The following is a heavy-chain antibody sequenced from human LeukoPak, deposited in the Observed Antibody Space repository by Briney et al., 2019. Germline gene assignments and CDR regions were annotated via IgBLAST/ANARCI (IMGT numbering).Heavy chain of an antibody. D-gene: IGHD1-26*01. V-gene: IGHV1-2*02. CDR2: INPNSGGT. CDR1: GYTFTSYY. Sequence: GASVKVSCKASGYTFTSYYMHWVRQAPGQGLEWMGWINPNSGGTNYAQKFQGRVTMTRDTSISTAYMELSSLRSDDTAVYYCARSIVGATPIDYWGQGTLVTVSS. J-gene: IGHJ4*02. CDR3: ARSIVGATPIDY.